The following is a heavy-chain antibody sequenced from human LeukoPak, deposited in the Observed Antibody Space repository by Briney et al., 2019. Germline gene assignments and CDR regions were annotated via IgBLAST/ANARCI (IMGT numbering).Heavy chain of an antibody. CDR2: MNPNSGNT. V-gene: IGHV1-8*03. D-gene: IGHD6-13*01. CDR1: GYTFTSYD. Sequence: ASVKVSCKASGYTFTSYDINWVRQATGQGLEWMGWMNPNSGNTGYAQKFQGRVTITRNTSISTAYMELSSLRSEDTAVYYCARPPIAAAGNGYFQHWGQGTLVTVSS. CDR3: ARPPIAAAGNGYFQH. J-gene: IGHJ1*01.